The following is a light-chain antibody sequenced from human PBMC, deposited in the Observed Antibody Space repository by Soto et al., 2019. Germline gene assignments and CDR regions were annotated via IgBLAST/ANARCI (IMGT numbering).Light chain of an antibody. CDR1: QSVRSTY. J-gene: IGKJ4*01. V-gene: IGKV3-20*01. CDR2: GAS. CDR3: QQYANSPLT. Sequence: EIVLTQSPGTLSLSPGERATLSCRASQSVRSTYLAWYQQQPGQAPRLLIYGASSRATGIPDRFSGSGSGTDFTLTISRLEPEDFAVYYCQQYANSPLTFGGGTKVEIK.